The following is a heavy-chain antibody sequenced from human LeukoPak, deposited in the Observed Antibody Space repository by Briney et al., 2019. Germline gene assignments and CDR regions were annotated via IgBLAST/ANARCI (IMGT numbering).Heavy chain of an antibody. Sequence: ASVKVSCKASGYTFTSYGISWVRQAPGQGLELMGCISAYNGNTNYAQKLQGRVTMTTDTSTSTAYMELRSIRSDDTAVDYCARQMVGANTQFDYWGQGTLVTVSS. CDR1: GYTFTSYG. D-gene: IGHD1-26*01. CDR3: ARQMVGANTQFDY. CDR2: ISAYNGNT. J-gene: IGHJ4*02. V-gene: IGHV1-18*01.